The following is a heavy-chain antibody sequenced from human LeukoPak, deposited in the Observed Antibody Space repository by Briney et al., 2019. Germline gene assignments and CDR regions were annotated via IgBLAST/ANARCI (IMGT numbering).Heavy chain of an antibody. CDR3: ARGYCTNGVCYPPLFDY. D-gene: IGHD2-8*01. CDR2: IYYSGST. CDR1: GGSLSSYY. Sequence: PSETLSLTCTVSGGSLSSYYWSWIRQPPGKGLEWSGYIYYSGSTNYNPSLKSRVTISVDTSKHQFSLKLSSVTAADTAVYYCARGYCTNGVCYPPLFDYWGQGTLVTVSS. V-gene: IGHV4-59*01. J-gene: IGHJ4*02.